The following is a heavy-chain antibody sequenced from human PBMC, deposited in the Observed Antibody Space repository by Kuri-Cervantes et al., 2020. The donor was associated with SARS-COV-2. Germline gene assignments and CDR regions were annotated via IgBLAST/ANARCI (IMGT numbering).Heavy chain of an antibody. J-gene: IGHJ6*02. CDR2: IIPILGIA. CDR3: ARAMGGAAAGTDSYYGMDV. Sequence: SVNVSCKASGGIFSSYTISWVRQAPGQGLEWMGRIIPILGIANYAQKVQGRVTITADESTSTAYMELSSLRSEDTAVYYCARAMGGAAAGTDSYYGMDVWGQGTTVTVSS. D-gene: IGHD6-13*01. CDR1: GGIFSSYT. V-gene: IGHV1-69*02.